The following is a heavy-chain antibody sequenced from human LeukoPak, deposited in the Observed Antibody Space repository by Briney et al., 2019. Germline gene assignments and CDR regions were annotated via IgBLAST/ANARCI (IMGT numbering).Heavy chain of an antibody. Sequence: GGSLRLSCAASGFTFSANWMNWVRQAPGKGLEWVAIIQQEGSEKHYVDSVKGRFIISRDNAKNSLYLEMNGLRAEDTGIYYCARGGGFLIDFWGQGILVTVSS. D-gene: IGHD3-16*01. CDR3: ARGGGFLIDF. CDR2: IQQEGSEK. CDR1: GFTFSANW. V-gene: IGHV3-7*01. J-gene: IGHJ4*02.